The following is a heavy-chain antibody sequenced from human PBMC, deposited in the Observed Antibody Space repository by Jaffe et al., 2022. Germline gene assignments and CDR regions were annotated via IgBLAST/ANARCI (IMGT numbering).Heavy chain of an antibody. CDR3: ARDLPGGYLASNYYMDV. Sequence: QVQLVQSGAEVKKPGASVKVSCKASGYTFTSYYMHWVRQAPGQGLEWMGIINPSGGSTSYAQKFQGRVTMTRDTSTSTVYMELSSLRSEDTAVYYCARDLPGGYLASNYYMDVWGKGTTVTVSS. V-gene: IGHV1-46*01. J-gene: IGHJ6*03. D-gene: IGHD1-26*01. CDR1: GYTFTSYY. CDR2: INPSGGST.